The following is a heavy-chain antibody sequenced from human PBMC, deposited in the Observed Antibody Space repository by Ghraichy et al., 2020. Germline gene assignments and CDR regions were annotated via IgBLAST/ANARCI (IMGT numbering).Heavy chain of an antibody. CDR2: IRQDGSER. J-gene: IGHJ1*01. CDR3: ERDNGYHLDH. D-gene: IGHD6-25*01. V-gene: IGHV3-7*01. CDR1: GFTLSNYW. Sequence: GGSLRLSCAASGFTLSNYWMTWVRQAPGKGLEWVANIRQDGSERLYVDSVKGRFTISRDNAKNSLSLQMNSLRAEDTAVYYCERDNGYHLDHWGQGTLVTVSS.